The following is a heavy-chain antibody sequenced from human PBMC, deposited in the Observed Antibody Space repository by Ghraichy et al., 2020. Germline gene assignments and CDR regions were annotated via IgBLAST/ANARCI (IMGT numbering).Heavy chain of an antibody. CDR1: GGSFSGYY. CDR2: INHSGST. J-gene: IGHJ5*02. CDR3: ARGRRAVAGRWFDP. V-gene: IGHV4-34*01. D-gene: IGHD6-19*01. Sequence: SETLSLTCAVYGGSFSGYYWSWIRQPPGKGLEWIGEINHSGSTNYNPSLKSRVTISVDTSKNQFSLKLSSVTAADMAVYYCARGRRAVAGRWFDPWGQGTLVTVSS.